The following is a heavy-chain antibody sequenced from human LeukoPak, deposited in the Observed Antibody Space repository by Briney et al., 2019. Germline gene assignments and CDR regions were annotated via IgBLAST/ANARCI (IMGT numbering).Heavy chain of an antibody. D-gene: IGHD3-22*01. CDR1: GGSISSSGYY. CDR2: IYYSGST. J-gene: IGHJ4*02. CDR3: ARLGYYDSSGYGPDY. V-gene: IGHV4-39*07. Sequence: ASETLSLTCTVSGGSISSSGYYWGWIRQSPGKGLEWIGSIYYSGSTYYNPSLKSRVTISVDTSKNQFSLKLSSVTAADTAVYYCARLGYYDSSGYGPDYWGQGTLVTVSS.